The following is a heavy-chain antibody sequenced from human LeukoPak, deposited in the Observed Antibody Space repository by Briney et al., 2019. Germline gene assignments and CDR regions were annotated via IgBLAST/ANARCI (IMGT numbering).Heavy chain of an antibody. CDR3: ARGALLVATGRNFDY. Sequence: PSETLSLTCAVYGGSFSGYYWSWIRQPPGKGLEWIGEINHGGSTNYNPSLKSRVTISVDTSKNQFSLKLSSVTAADTAVYYCARGALLVATGRNFDYWGQGTLVTVSS. J-gene: IGHJ4*02. CDR1: GGSFSGYY. V-gene: IGHV4-34*01. D-gene: IGHD5-12*01. CDR2: INHGGST.